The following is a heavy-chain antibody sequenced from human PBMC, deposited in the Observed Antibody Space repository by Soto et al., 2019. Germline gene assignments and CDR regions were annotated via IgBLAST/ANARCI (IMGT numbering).Heavy chain of an antibody. CDR1: GFTFSDYY. J-gene: IGHJ5*02. Sequence: QVQLVESGGGLVKPGGSLRLSCAGSGFTFSDYYMTWIRQAPGKGLEWVSYSSYGSSYTNYADSVKGRFTISRNNAKNSLFLQMNHLRTEDTAVYFCARVPNNGISWWLDPWGRGALVTVSS. CDR3: ARVPNNGISWWLDP. D-gene: IGHD3-3*02. V-gene: IGHV3-11*06. CDR2: SSYGSSYT.